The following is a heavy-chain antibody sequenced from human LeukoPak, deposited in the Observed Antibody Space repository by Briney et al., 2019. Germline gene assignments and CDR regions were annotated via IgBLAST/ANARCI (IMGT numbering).Heavy chain of an antibody. CDR2: IDPSDSYT. CDR1: GYSFTSYW. CDR3: ARRDGFGAIDFAFDI. D-gene: IGHD3-10*01. Sequence: GESLRISCKGSGYSFTSYWITWVRQMPGKGLEWMGRIDPSDSYTNYSPSFQGHVTISADKSISTAYLQCSGLKASDTAMYYCARRDGFGAIDFAFDIWGQGTMVTVSS. V-gene: IGHV5-10-1*01. J-gene: IGHJ3*02.